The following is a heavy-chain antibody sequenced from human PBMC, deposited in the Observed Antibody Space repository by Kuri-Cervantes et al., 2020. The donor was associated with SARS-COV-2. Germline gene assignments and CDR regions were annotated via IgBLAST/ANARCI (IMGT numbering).Heavy chain of an antibody. CDR1: GFTFSSYA. V-gene: IGHV3-23*01. D-gene: IGHD3-16*01. CDR2: IKGGSGTT. Sequence: GESLKISCAASGFTFSSYAMSWVRQAPGKGLEWVSCIKGGSGTTYYAASVKGRFTVSRDNAKNTLYLLMSSLRVEDTAMYCCARDLGVAPDFWGQGTQVTVSS. J-gene: IGHJ4*02. CDR3: ARDLGVAPDF.